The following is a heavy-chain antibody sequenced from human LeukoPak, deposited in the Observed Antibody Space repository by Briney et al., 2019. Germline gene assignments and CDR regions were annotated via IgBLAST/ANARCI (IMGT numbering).Heavy chain of an antibody. CDR1: GFTFSGSA. CDR2: IRSKANSYAT. D-gene: IGHD6-13*01. V-gene: IGHV3-73*01. Sequence: GGSLRLSCAASGFTFSGSAMHWVRQASGKGLEWVGRIRSKANSYATAYAASVKGRFTISRDDSKNTAYLQMNSLKTEDTAVYYCTRQEGRTEHPSSWYFYYYGMDVWGQGTTVTVSS. J-gene: IGHJ6*02. CDR3: TRQEGRTEHPSSWYFYYYGMDV.